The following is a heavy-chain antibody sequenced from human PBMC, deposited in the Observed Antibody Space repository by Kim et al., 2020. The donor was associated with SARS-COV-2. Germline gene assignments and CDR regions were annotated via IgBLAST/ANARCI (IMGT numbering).Heavy chain of an antibody. Sequence: KGRFTISRDNAKNSLYLQMNSLRAEDTAVYYCARYASYYDFWSGYPDMDVWGKGTTVTVSS. V-gene: IGHV3-48*03. CDR3: ARYASYYDFWSGYPDMDV. D-gene: IGHD3-3*01. J-gene: IGHJ6*03.